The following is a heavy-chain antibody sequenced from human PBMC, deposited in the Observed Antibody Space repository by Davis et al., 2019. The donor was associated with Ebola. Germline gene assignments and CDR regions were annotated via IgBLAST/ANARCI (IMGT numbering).Heavy chain of an antibody. V-gene: IGHV1-2*02. Sequence: ASVKVSCKASGYTFTGYYMHWVRQAPGQGLEWMGWINPNSGGTNYAQKFQGRVTMTRDTSISTAYMELSSLRSEDTAVYYCTSHGSPGYYYYYMDVWGKGTTVTVSS. D-gene: IGHD5-24*01. CDR3: TSHGSPGYYYYYMDV. CDR1: GYTFTGYY. J-gene: IGHJ6*03. CDR2: INPNSGGT.